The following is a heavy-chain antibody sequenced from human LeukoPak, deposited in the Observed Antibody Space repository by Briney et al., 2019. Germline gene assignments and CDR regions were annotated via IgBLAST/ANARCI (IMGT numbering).Heavy chain of an antibody. CDR1: GFTFSSYA. D-gene: IGHD3-9*01. J-gene: IGHJ4*02. Sequence: GGSLRLSCAASGFTFSSYAMSWVRQAPGKRLEWVSAISGSGGSTYYADSVKGRFTISRDNSKNTLYLQMNSLRAEDTAVYYCASPLRYFDWFRPYYFDYWGQGTLVTVSS. CDR2: ISGSGGST. V-gene: IGHV3-23*01. CDR3: ASPLRYFDWFRPYYFDY.